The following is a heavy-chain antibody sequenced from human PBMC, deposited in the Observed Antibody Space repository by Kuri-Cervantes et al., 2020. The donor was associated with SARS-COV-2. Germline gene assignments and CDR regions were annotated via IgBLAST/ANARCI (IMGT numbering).Heavy chain of an antibody. CDR2: ISGSGGSK. CDR1: GFTFSSYA. V-gene: IGHV3-23*01. D-gene: IGHD3-3*01. Sequence: GGSLRLSCAASGFTFSSYAMSWVRQAPGKGLEWVSAISGSGGSKYYVASVKGRFTISRDNSKNTLYLQMNSLRAEDTAVYYCAKTYYDFWSGYPGDYWGQGTMVTVSS. J-gene: IGHJ4*02. CDR3: AKTYYDFWSGYPGDY.